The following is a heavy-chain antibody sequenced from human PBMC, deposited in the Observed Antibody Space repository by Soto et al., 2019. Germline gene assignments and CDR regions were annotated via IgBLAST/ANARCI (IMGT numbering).Heavy chain of an antibody. V-gene: IGHV1-69*01. Sequence: QAQLEQSGGEVKKPGSSVKVSCKASRVAFSKFIVTWVRQAPGLGLGWVGGIIPIFGTANYAQKFQGRVTITADESTSTSEMEVNNLRSEDTAVYYCAKVRYSSPMGYYYGMDVWGQGTTVSVSS. CDR1: RVAFSKFI. CDR3: AKVRYSSPMGYYYGMDV. J-gene: IGHJ6*02. CDR2: IIPIFGTA. D-gene: IGHD6-19*01.